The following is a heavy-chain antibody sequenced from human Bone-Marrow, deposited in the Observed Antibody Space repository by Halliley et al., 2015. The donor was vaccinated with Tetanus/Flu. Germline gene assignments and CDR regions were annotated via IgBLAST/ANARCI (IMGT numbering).Heavy chain of an antibody. V-gene: IGHV4-34*01. Sequence: GLVKPSETLTLTCAVYGGSFGDSGYYWNWCRQPPGKGLEWIGEIIPYGNINYNQSLQSRVTISVDTSKNQFSLKVNSVTAADTAVYYCARGQGGYGVSTGNFDYWGQGTLVTVSS. J-gene: IGHJ4*02. D-gene: IGHD4-17*01. CDR2: IIPYGNI. CDR1: GGSFGDSGYY. CDR3: ARGQGGYGVSTGNFDY.